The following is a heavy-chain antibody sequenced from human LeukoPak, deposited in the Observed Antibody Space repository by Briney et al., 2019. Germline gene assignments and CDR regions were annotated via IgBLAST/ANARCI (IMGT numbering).Heavy chain of an antibody. V-gene: IGHV1-18*04. D-gene: IGHD3-9*01. CDR3: ARHEGYFGIHTDFDY. J-gene: IGHJ4*02. CDR1: GYTFTSYG. CDR2: ISAYNGNT. Sequence: ASVKVSCKASGYTFTSYGISWVRQAPGQGLEWMGWISAYNGNTNYAQKLQGRVTMTTDTSTSTAYMELRSLRSGDTAVYYCARHEGYFGIHTDFDYWGQGTLVTVSS.